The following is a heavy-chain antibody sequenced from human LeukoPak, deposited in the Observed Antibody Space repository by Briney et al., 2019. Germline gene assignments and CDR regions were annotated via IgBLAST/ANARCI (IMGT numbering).Heavy chain of an antibody. CDR1: GFTFGSYW. J-gene: IGHJ6*03. CDR3: ARKSAGWLWDYYMDV. Sequence: GGSLRLSCAASGFTFGSYWMSWVRQAPGKGLEWVANIKQDGSEKYYVDSVKGRFTISRDNAKNSLYLQMNSLRAEDTAVYYCARKSAGWLWDYYMDVWGKGTTVTVSS. V-gene: IGHV3-7*01. D-gene: IGHD3-22*01. CDR2: IKQDGSEK.